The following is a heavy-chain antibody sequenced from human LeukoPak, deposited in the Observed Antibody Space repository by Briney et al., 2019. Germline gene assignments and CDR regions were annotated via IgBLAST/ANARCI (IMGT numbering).Heavy chain of an antibody. CDR1: GFTFSSDS. J-gene: IGHJ4*02. CDR2: ISGGGSPT. Sequence: GGSLRLSCAASGFTFSSDSMNWVRQAPGKGLDWVSYISGGGSPTYYADSVKGRFTTSRDNAKNSPYLQMNNLRAEDTAVYYCATDREGDPSAYYLVGGQGTLITVSS. V-gene: IGHV3-48*01. D-gene: IGHD3-22*01. CDR3: ATDREGDPSAYYLV.